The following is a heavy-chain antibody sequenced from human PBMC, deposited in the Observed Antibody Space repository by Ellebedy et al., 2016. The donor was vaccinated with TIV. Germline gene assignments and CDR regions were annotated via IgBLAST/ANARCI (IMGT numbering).Heavy chain of an antibody. CDR2: IQTGGDT. V-gene: IGHV3-53*01. J-gene: IGHJ3*02. Sequence: GGSLRLSCAASGFTVSYTYMSWVRQAPGKGLEWVSVIQTGGDTYYADSVKGRFTISRDSSKNTLYLKMNSLIAEDTAVDYCARRISGTYGDDAMDIWGQGTMVTVSS. CDR3: ARRISGTYGDDAMDI. D-gene: IGHD1-20*01. CDR1: GFTVSYTY.